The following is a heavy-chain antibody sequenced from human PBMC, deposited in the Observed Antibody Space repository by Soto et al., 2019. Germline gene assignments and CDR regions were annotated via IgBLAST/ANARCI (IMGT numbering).Heavy chain of an antibody. CDR3: ARGCTNGVCYLTPGFYYGMDV. V-gene: IGHV3-21*01. Sequence: SLRLSCAASGFTFSSYTMNWVRPAPGKGLGWVSSISDSGDYIYYADSLKGRFTISRDNAKNSLYLQMNSLRAEDTALYYCARGCTNGVCYLTPGFYYGMDVWGQGTTVTVSS. D-gene: IGHD2-8*01. CDR1: GFTFSSYT. CDR2: ISDSGDYI. J-gene: IGHJ6*02.